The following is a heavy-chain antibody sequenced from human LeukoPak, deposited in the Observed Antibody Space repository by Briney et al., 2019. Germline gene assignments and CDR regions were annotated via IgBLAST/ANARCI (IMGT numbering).Heavy chain of an antibody. Sequence: PGGSLRLSCVTSGFTFNTDAMSWVRQAPGKGLEWVSVIYSGGRTDYADSVKDRFTISRDNAKNTLYLHMNSLRAEDTAMYYCARDVAGAGSHWGQGTLVTVSS. CDR2: IYSGGRT. CDR3: ARDVAGAGSH. D-gene: IGHD3-10*01. V-gene: IGHV3-66*01. J-gene: IGHJ4*02. CDR1: GFTFNTDA.